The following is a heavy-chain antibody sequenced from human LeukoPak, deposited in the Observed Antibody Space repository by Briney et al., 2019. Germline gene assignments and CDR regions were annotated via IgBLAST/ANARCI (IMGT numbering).Heavy chain of an antibody. Sequence: QPGGSLRLSCAASGFTFSSYSMNWVRQAPGKGLEWVSYISSSSSTIYYADSVKGRFTISRDNARDSLNLQMNSLRAEDTAIYFCARGLWGLAAPGSAFDDWGQGTLVTVSS. V-gene: IGHV3-48*04. J-gene: IGHJ4*02. CDR1: GFTFSSYS. CDR3: ARGLWGLAAPGSAFDD. D-gene: IGHD6-13*01. CDR2: ISSSSSTI.